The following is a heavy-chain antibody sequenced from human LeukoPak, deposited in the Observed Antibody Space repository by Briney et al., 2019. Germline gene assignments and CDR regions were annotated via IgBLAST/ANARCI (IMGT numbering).Heavy chain of an antibody. Sequence: SETLSLTCTVSGGSISSSSYYWGWIRQPPGKGLEWIGSIYYSGSTYYNPSLKSRVTISVDTSKNQFSLKLSSVTAADTAVYYCARVYDSGYPGNYYYYMDVWGKGTTVTVSS. J-gene: IGHJ6*03. CDR3: ARVYDSGYPGNYYYYMDV. CDR1: GGSISSSSYY. D-gene: IGHD5-12*01. CDR2: IYYSGST. V-gene: IGHV4-39*07.